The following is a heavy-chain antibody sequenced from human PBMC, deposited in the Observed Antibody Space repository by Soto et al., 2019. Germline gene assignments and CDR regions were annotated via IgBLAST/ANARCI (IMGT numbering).Heavy chain of an antibody. Sequence: PGESLKISCKGSGYSFAGYWITWVRQKPGKGLEWMGRIDPNDSQTYYSPSFRGHVTISVTKSITTVFLQWSSLRASDTAMYYCARQIYDSDTGPNFQYYFDSWGQGPPVTVSS. CDR2: IDPNDSQT. D-gene: IGHD3-22*01. V-gene: IGHV5-10-1*01. CDR1: GYSFAGYW. CDR3: ARQIYDSDTGPNFQYYFDS. J-gene: IGHJ4*02.